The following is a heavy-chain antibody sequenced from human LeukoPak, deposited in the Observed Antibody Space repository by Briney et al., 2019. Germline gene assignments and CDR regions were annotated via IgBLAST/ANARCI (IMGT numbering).Heavy chain of an antibody. J-gene: IGHJ3*02. V-gene: IGHV1-3*01. Sequence: ASVKVSCKASGYTFTSYAMHWVRQAPGQRLEWMGWINAGNGNTKYSQKFQGRVTITRDTSASTAYMELSSLRSEDTAVYYCASPYDYYDSSGPDAFDIWGQGTMVTVSS. CDR1: GYTFTSYA. D-gene: IGHD3-22*01. CDR3: ASPYDYYDSSGPDAFDI. CDR2: INAGNGNT.